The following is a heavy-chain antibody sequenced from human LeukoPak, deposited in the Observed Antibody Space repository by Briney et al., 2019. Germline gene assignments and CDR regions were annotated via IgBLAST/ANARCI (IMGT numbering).Heavy chain of an antibody. CDR3: ASTRPITGQDY. D-gene: IGHD3-16*01. CDR1: GGSISSSNW. CDR2: IYHSGST. Sequence: SETLSLTCAVSGGSISSSNWWSWVRQPPGKGLEWIGEIYHSGSTNYNPSLKSQVTISVDKSKNQFSLKLSSVTAADTAVYYCASTRPITGQDYWGQGTLVTVSS. V-gene: IGHV4-4*02. J-gene: IGHJ4*02.